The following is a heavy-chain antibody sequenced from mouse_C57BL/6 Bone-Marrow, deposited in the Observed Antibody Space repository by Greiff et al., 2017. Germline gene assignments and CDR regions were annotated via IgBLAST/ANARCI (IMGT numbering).Heavy chain of an antibody. D-gene: IGHD1-1*01. CDR3: ARVSTTVVDYFDY. V-gene: IGHV1-26*01. CDR1: GYTFTDYY. Sequence: EVQLQQSGPELVKPGASVKISCKASGYTFTDYYMNWVKQSHGKSLEWIGAIIPNNGGTRYHQKFKGKATLTVDKSSSTAYMELRSLTSEDSAVYYWARVSTTVVDYFDYWGQGTTLTVSS. CDR2: IIPNNGGT. J-gene: IGHJ2*01.